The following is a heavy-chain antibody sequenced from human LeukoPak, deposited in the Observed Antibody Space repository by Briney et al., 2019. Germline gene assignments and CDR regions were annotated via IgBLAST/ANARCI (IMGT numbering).Heavy chain of an antibody. CDR3: AKGLRLLDS. CDR2: ICGFDPGT. J-gene: IGHJ4*02. Sequence: QSGGSLTLSCAASGFTLSNHAMSCAPQAPGEGLVWGSTICGFDPGTYYADSVGGRFTISRDNSKNTLFLRMNSLRAEDTAVYFCAKGLRLLDSWGQGTLVTVSS. CDR1: GFTLSNHA. D-gene: IGHD3-16*01. V-gene: IGHV3-23*01.